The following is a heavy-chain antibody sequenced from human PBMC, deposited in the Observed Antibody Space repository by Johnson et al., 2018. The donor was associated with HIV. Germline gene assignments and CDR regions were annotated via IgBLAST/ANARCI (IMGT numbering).Heavy chain of an antibody. V-gene: IGHV3-74*02. J-gene: IGHJ3*02. D-gene: IGHD2-2*01. Sequence: VQLVESGGGVVQPGRSLRLSCAASGFIFSSYWMHWVRQAPGKGLVWVSRINSDGSSTTYVDSVKVRFTISRDNTKNSLFLQMNSLRAEDTAVYYCARNGLIPAAKGVAFDIWGHGTTVTVSS. CDR1: GFIFSSYW. CDR3: ARNGLIPAAKGVAFDI. CDR2: INSDGSST.